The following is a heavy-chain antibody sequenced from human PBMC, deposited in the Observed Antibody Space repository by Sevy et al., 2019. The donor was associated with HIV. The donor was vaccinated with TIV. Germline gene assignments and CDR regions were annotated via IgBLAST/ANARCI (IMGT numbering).Heavy chain of an antibody. CDR2: ISSSSTYI. Sequence: GGSLRLSCAASGFTFSIYTMNWVRQDPGKGLEWVSSISSSSTYIYYADSVRGRFTISRDNAKNSLYLQMHSLRAEDTAVYYCASGSLDSTGYPFDYWGQGTLVTVSS. CDR3: ASGSLDSTGYPFDY. CDR1: GFTFSIYT. D-gene: IGHD3-22*01. V-gene: IGHV3-21*01. J-gene: IGHJ4*02.